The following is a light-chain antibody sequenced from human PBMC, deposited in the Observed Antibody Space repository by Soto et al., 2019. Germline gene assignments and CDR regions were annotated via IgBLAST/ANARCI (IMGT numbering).Light chain of an antibody. Sequence: DIVMTQSPDSLAVSLGEGATINCKSSQSVLYSPNNKNYLTWYQQKPGQPPKLLIYWASTRESGVPDRFSGSGSGTDFTLTISSLQAEDVAVYYCQQYYSTPLTFGQGTKVEIK. V-gene: IGKV4-1*01. CDR2: WAS. CDR3: QQYYSTPLT. CDR1: QSVLYSPNNKNY. J-gene: IGKJ1*01.